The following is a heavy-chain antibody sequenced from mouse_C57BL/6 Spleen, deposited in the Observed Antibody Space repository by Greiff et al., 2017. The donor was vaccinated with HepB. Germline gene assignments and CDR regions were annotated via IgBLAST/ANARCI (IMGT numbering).Heavy chain of an antibody. CDR1: GFTFSSYA. D-gene: IGHD3-1*01. Sequence: EVKLMESGGGLVKPGGSLKLSCAASGFTFSSYAMSWVRQTPEKRLEWVATISDGSSYTYYPDNVKGRFTISRDNAKNNLYLQMSHLKSEDTAMYYCARDRGVRGAMDYWGQGTSVTVSS. CDR3: ARDRGVRGAMDY. CDR2: ISDGSSYT. V-gene: IGHV5-4*01. J-gene: IGHJ4*01.